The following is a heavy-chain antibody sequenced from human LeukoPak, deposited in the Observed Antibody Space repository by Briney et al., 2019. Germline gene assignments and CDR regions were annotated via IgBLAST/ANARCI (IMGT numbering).Heavy chain of an antibody. CDR3: SRGTVMTPLTGYYSFVY. CDR2: VSDTGRA. D-gene: IGHD3-9*01. J-gene: IGHJ4*02. CDR1: GGSITGYY. V-gene: IGHV4-4*07. Sequence: SETLSLTCTVSGGSITGYYWTWIRQPAEKGLEWIGRVSDTGRAYYNPSLERRVTISLDTSNNRCSLKVTSVTAADTAVYYCSRGTVMTPLTGYYSFVYWGQGALVSVSS.